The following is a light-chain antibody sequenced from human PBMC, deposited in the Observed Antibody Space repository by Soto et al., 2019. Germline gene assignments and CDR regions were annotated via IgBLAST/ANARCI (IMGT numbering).Light chain of an antibody. V-gene: IGLV2-14*02. CDR2: EGS. CDR1: SSDVGSYNL. J-gene: IGLJ1*01. CDR3: CSLTTSHTYV. Sequence: QSVLTQPASVSGSPGQSITISCTGTSSDVGSYNLVSWYQQHPGKAPKLMIYEGSKRPSGVSNRFSGSRSGNTASLTISGLQAEDEADYYCCSLTTSHTYVLGSGTKVTVL.